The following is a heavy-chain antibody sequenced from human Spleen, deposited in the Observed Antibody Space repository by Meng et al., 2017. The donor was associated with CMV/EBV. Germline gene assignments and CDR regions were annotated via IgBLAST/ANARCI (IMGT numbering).Heavy chain of an antibody. D-gene: IGHD1-7*01. CDR2: IYYSGST. Sequence: VSGGSVSSGSYYWSWIRQPPGKGLEWIGYIYYSGSTNYNPSLKSRVTLSLDTSKNHFSLKLSSVTAADTAVYYCARLQVTGTANFDYWGQGTLVTVSS. CDR1: GGSVSSGSYY. CDR3: ARLQVTGTANFDY. V-gene: IGHV4-61*03. J-gene: IGHJ4*02.